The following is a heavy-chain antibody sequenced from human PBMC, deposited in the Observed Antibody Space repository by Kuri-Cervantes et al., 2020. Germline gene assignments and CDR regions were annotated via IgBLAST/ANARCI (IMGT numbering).Heavy chain of an antibody. CDR1: GFTFSSYW. D-gene: IGHD7-27*01. CDR3: ARLGGNWAGDY. V-gene: IGHV4-34*01. Sequence: GSLRLSCAASGFTFSSYWMSWVRQAPGKGLEWIGQINHSGSTNYNPTLKSRVTISVDTSKNQFSLKLSSVTAADTAVYYCARLGGNWAGDYWGQGTLVTVSS. J-gene: IGHJ4*02. CDR2: INHSGST.